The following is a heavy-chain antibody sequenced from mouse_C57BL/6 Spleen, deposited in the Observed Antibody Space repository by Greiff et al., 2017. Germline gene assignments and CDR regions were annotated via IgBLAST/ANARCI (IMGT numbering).Heavy chain of an antibody. CDR1: GFTFSDYG. CDR3: ARGYDYDVWYFDY. Sequence: EVKLVESGGGLVKPGGSLKLSCAASGFTFSDYGMHWVRQAPEKGLEWVAYISSGSSTIYYADTVKGRFTISRDNAKNTLFLQMTSLRSEDTAMYYCARGYDYDVWYFDYWGQGTTLTVSS. D-gene: IGHD2-4*01. V-gene: IGHV5-17*01. J-gene: IGHJ2*01. CDR2: ISSGSSTI.